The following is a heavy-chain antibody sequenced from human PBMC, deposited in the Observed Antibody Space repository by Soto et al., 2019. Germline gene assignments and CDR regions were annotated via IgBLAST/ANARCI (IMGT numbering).Heavy chain of an antibody. D-gene: IGHD4-17*01. V-gene: IGHV4-30-4*01. Sequence: QVQLQESGPGLVKPSQTLSLTCTVSGGSISSGDYYWSWIRQPPGKGLEWIGYIYYSGSTYYNPSLTSRVTISVDTSKNQFSLKLSSVTAADTAVYYCARDRSDYGDYSSAFDIWGQGTMVTVSS. CDR3: ARDRSDYGDYSSAFDI. J-gene: IGHJ3*02. CDR1: GGSISSGDYY. CDR2: IYYSGST.